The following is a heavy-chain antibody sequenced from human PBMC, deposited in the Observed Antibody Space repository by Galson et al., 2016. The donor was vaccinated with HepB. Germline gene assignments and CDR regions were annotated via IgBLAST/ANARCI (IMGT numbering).Heavy chain of an antibody. CDR1: GSSFSSYW. V-gene: IGHV5-10-1*01. CDR3: AKGRGALELRL. D-gene: IGHD1-7*01. Sequence: QSGAEVKKPGESLRISCQDSGSSFSSYWINWVRQMPGKGLEWMGKIAPSDSNTKYSPSFQGHVTISADKSISTAFLHWSSLKASDTAIYYCAKGRGALELRLWGQGTLVTVSS. J-gene: IGHJ4*02. CDR2: IAPSDSNT.